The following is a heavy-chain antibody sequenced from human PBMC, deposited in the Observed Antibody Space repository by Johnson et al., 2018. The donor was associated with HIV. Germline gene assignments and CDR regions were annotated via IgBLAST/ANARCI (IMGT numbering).Heavy chain of an antibody. D-gene: IGHD3-22*01. CDR2: ISYDGNNK. V-gene: IGHV3-30*04. CDR1: GFTFSSYA. Sequence: QVQLVESGGGVVQPGRSLRLSCAASGFTFSSYAMHWVRQAPGKGLEWVAIISYDGNNKYYTDSVKGRFTNSRDNSKNTLYLQMNSLRAEDTAVYYCASCESDSSGSGAFDIWGQGTMVTVSS. CDR3: ASCESDSSGSGAFDI. J-gene: IGHJ3*02.